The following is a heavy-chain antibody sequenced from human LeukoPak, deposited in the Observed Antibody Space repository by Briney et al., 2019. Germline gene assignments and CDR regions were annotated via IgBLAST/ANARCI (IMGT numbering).Heavy chain of an antibody. CDR3: ARMDCSSTSCYAANWFDP. Sequence: GGSLRLSCAASGFTFSSYGMSWVRQAPGKGLEWVSAISGSGGSTYYADSVKGRFTISRDNSKNTLYLQMNSLRAEDTAVYYCARMDCSSTSCYAANWFDPWGQGTLVTVSS. V-gene: IGHV3-23*01. D-gene: IGHD2-2*01. J-gene: IGHJ5*02. CDR2: ISGSGGST. CDR1: GFTFSSYG.